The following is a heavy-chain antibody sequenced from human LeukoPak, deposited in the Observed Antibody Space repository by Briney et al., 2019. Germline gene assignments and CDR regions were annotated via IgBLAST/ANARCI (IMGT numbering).Heavy chain of an antibody. V-gene: IGHV4-34*01. Sequence: SETLSLTCAVYGGSFSGYYWSWIRQPPGKGLEWIGEINHSGSTNYNPTLQSRVTISVDTSKNQFSLKLSSVTAADTAVYYCARGLGGGNSVYFDLWGRGTLVMVSS. CDR3: ARGLGGGNSVYFDL. J-gene: IGHJ2*01. D-gene: IGHD4-23*01. CDR2: INHSGST. CDR1: GGSFSGYY.